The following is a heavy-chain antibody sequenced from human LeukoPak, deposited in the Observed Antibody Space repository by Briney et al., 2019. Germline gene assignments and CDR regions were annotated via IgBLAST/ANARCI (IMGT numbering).Heavy chain of an antibody. CDR3: AREGVYYDYGSLRLGWFDP. V-gene: IGHV7-4-1*02. CDR1: GYTFTSYA. J-gene: IGHJ5*02. D-gene: IGHD3-16*01. Sequence: ASVKVSCKASGYTFTSYAMNWVRQAPGQGLEWMGWINTNTGNPTYAQGFTGRFVFSLDTSVSTAYLQISSLKAEDTAVYYCAREGVYYDYGSLRLGWFDPWGQGTLVTVSS. CDR2: INTNTGNP.